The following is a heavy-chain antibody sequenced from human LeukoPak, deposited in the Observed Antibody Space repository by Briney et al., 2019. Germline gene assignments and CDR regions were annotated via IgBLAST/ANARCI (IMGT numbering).Heavy chain of an antibody. Sequence: ASVKVSCKASGYTFTSYDINWVRQATGQGLEWMGWMNPNSGNTGYAQKFQGRVTMTRNTSISTAYMELSSLRSEDTAVYYCARALSNILTGYHNWFDPWGQGTLVTVSS. J-gene: IGHJ5*02. D-gene: IGHD3-9*01. CDR3: ARALSNILTGYHNWFDP. CDR1: GYTFTSYD. V-gene: IGHV1-8*01. CDR2: MNPNSGNT.